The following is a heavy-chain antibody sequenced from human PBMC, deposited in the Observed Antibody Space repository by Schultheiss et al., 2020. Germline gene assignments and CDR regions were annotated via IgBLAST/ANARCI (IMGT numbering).Heavy chain of an antibody. CDR1: GFTFSNYG. CDR2: ISYDGSNK. Sequence: GGSLRLSCAASGFTFSNYGMHWVRQAPGKGLEWVAVISYDGSNKYYADSVKGRFTISRDNSKNTLYLQMNSLRAEDTAVYYCAKDPGYCSSTSCYGHNYYYYGMDVWGQGTTVTVSS. CDR3: AKDPGYCSSTSCYGHNYYYYGMDV. D-gene: IGHD2-2*01. V-gene: IGHV3-30*18. J-gene: IGHJ6*02.